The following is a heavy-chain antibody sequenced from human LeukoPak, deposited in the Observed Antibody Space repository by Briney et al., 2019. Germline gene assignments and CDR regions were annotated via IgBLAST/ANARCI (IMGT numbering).Heavy chain of an antibody. CDR1: GFTFSSYG. J-gene: IGHJ4*02. CDR2: ISYDGSNK. V-gene: IGHV3-30*03. Sequence: GRSLRLSCAASGFTFSSYGMHWVRQAPGKGLEWVAVISYDGSNKYYADSVKGRLTISRDNSKNTLYLQMNSLRAEDTAVYYCMTAYYYGSGSYFGGYYFDYWGQGTLVTVSS. D-gene: IGHD3-10*01. CDR3: MTAYYYGSGSYFGGYYFDY.